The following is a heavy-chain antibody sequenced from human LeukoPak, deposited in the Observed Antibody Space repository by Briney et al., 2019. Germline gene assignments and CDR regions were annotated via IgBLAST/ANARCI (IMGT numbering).Heavy chain of an antibody. CDR2: IWYDGSNK. V-gene: IGHV3-33*01. CDR3: AREGGDYWYFDL. Sequence: GGSLRLSCAASGFTFGSYGMHWVRQAPGKGLEWVAVIWYDGSNKYYADSVKGRFTISRDNSKNTLYLQMNSLRAEDTAVYYCAREGGDYWYFDLWGRGTLVTVSS. D-gene: IGHD4-17*01. CDR1: GFTFGSYG. J-gene: IGHJ2*01.